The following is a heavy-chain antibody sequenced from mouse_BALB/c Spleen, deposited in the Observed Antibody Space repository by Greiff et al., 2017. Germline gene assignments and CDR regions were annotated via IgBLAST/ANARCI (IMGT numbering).Heavy chain of an antibody. J-gene: IGHJ3*01. CDR2: IRNKANGYTT. Sequence: DVKLVESGGGLVQPGGSLRLSCATSGFTFTDYYMSWVRQPPGKALEWLGFIRNKANGYTTEYSASVKGRFTISRDNSQSILYLQMNTLRAEDSATYYCARDKDYDYPFAYWGQGTLVTVSA. CDR3: ARDKDYDYPFAY. V-gene: IGHV7-3*02. D-gene: IGHD2-4*01. CDR1: GFTFTDYY.